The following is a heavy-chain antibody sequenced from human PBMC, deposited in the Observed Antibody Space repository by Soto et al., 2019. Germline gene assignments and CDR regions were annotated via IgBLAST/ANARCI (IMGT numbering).Heavy chain of an antibody. CDR1: GFTFSSYA. V-gene: IGHV3-23*01. CDR3: AKGSEYCSSTSCYFLFDY. J-gene: IGHJ4*02. CDR2: ISGSGGST. Sequence: PGGSLRLSCAASGFTFSSYAMSWVRQAPGKGLEWVSAISGSGGSTYYADSVKGRFTISRDNSKNTLYLQMNSLRAEDTAVYYCAKGSEYCSSTSCYFLFDYWGQGTLVTVYS. D-gene: IGHD2-2*01.